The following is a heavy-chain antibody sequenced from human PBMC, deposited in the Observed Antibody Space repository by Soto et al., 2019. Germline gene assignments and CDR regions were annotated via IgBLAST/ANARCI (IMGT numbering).Heavy chain of an antibody. CDR3: AVGSPPPYYYGMDV. D-gene: IGHD2-15*01. CDR1: GYTFTSYG. Sequence: GASVKVSCKASGYTFTSYGISWVRQAPGQGLEWMGWISAYNGNTNYAQKLQGRVTMTTDTSTSTAYMELRSLRSDDTAVYYCAVGSPPPYYYGMDVWGQGTTVTVSS. V-gene: IGHV1-18*01. CDR2: ISAYNGNT. J-gene: IGHJ6*02.